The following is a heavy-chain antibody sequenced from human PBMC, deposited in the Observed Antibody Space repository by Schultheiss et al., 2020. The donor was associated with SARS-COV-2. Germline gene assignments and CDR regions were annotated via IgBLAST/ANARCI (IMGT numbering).Heavy chain of an antibody. V-gene: IGHV3-7*03. D-gene: IGHD2-8*02. J-gene: IGHJ6*02. CDR2: IKQDGSEK. Sequence: GGSLRLSCAASGFTFSSYWMSWVRQAPGKGLEWVANIKQDGSEKYYVDSVKGRFTISRDNAKNSLYLQMNSLRGEDTAIYYCARDGEDIANWWGDHYYYGMDVWGQGTTVTVSS. CDR1: GFTFSSYW. CDR3: ARDGEDIANWWGDHYYYGMDV.